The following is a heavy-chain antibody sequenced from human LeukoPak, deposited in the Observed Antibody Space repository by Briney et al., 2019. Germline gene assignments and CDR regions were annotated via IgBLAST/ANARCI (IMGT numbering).Heavy chain of an antibody. CDR1: GFTFSSYG. D-gene: IGHD4-23*01. J-gene: IGHJ4*02. CDR2: IWYDGSNK. V-gene: IGHV3-33*01. Sequence: GGSLRLSCAASGFTFSSYGMHWVRQAPGKGLEWVAVIWYDGSNKYYADSVKGRFTISRDNSKNTLYLQMNSLRVEDTAVYYCARDSSGQGGGNRHWGQGTLVTVSS. CDR3: ARDSSGQGGGNRH.